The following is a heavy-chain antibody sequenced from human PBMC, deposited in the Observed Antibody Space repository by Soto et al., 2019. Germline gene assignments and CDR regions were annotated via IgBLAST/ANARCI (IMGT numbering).Heavy chain of an antibody. J-gene: IGHJ4*02. V-gene: IGHV3-74*01. D-gene: IGHD3-22*01. Sequence: EVQLEESGGGLVQPGGSLRLSCAASGFTFSNYWIHWVRQAPGKGLLWVSEINSAGTSTSYADSVKGRFIISRDNAKSTVYLQVSSLRVEDTATYYCSLHTYDSSGSYVNDYWGQGTLVTVSS. CDR3: SLHTYDSSGSYVNDY. CDR1: GFTFSNYW. CDR2: INSAGTST.